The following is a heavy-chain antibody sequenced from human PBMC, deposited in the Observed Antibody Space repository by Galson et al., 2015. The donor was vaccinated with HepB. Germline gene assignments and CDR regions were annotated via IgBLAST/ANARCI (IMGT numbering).Heavy chain of an antibody. CDR2: ISSSSRTI. D-gene: IGHD1-26*01. V-gene: IGHV3-48*01. CDR3: AKIIRSLTTTYYGMDV. Sequence: SLRLSCAASGLTFSSYSMSWVRQAPGKGLEWISYISSSSRTIYYADSVKGRFTVSRDNARNSLFLQLNSLRAGDTAVYYCAKIIRSLTTTYYGMDVWGRGTTVTVSS. J-gene: IGHJ6*02. CDR1: GLTFSSYS.